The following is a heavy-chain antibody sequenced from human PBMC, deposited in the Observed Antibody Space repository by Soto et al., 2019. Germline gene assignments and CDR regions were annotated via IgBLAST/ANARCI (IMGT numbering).Heavy chain of an antibody. V-gene: IGHV3-23*01. D-gene: IGHD3-10*01. Sequence: GGSLRLSCAASGFTFSSYVMSWVRQAPGKGLEWVSAISGSGGSTYYADSVKGRFTISRDNSKNTLYLQMNSLRAEDTAVYYCAKDLKDYYGSGSYYNAADAFDIWGQGTMVTVSS. J-gene: IGHJ3*02. CDR2: ISGSGGST. CDR1: GFTFSSYV. CDR3: AKDLKDYYGSGSYYNAADAFDI.